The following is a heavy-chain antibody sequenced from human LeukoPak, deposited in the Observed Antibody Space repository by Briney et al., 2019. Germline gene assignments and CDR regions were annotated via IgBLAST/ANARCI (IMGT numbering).Heavy chain of an antibody. V-gene: IGHV1-2*02. J-gene: IGHJ4*02. D-gene: IGHD5-18*01. Sequence: ASVKVSCKASGYTFTGYYMHWVRQAPGQGLEWMGWINPNSGGTNYAQKFQGRVTMTRDTSISTAYMELSRLRSDDTAVYYCAGARRKDTAMVASDYWGQGTLVTVSS. CDR3: AGARRKDTAMVASDY. CDR2: INPNSGGT. CDR1: GYTFTGYY.